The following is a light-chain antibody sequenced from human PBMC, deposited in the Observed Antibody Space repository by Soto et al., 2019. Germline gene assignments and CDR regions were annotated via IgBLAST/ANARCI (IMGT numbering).Light chain of an antibody. CDR2: LGS. CDR1: QSLLHSNGYNY. Sequence: DIVMTQSPLSLLVTPGEPASISCRSSQSLLHSNGYNYLDWYLQQPGQSPQLLIYLGSNRDSGVPDRFSGSGSGTDFTLKISSVEAEDVGIYYCMQALQTPVTFGHGTRLEIK. J-gene: IGKJ5*01. V-gene: IGKV2-28*01. CDR3: MQALQTPVT.